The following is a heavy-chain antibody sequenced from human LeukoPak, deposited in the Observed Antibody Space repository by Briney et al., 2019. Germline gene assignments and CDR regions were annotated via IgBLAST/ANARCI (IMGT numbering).Heavy chain of an antibody. CDR2: ISAYNGNT. D-gene: IGHD3-22*01. Sequence: ASVKVSCKASGYTFTSYGISWVRQAPGQGLEWMGWISAYNGNTNYAQKLQGRVTMTTDTSTSTAYMELRSLRSDDTAVYYCARLPYYYDSSGYYYFSFDYWGQGTLVTVSS. J-gene: IGHJ4*02. V-gene: IGHV1-18*01. CDR3: ARLPYYYDSSGYYYFSFDY. CDR1: GYTFTSYG.